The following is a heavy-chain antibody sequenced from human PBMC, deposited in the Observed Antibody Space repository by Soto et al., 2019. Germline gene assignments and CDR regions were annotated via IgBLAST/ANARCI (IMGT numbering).Heavy chain of an antibody. V-gene: IGHV4-4*02. CDR2: IHHSGRT. Sequence: QVQLQESGPGLVKPSGTLSLTCAVSGDSISSDMWWSWVRQPPGKGLEWIWEIHHSGRTNYNPSLQSRVTILVEKSNNQVCLERSSMTAADTAVYYCARGGDWQFDYWGQGALVTVSS. J-gene: IGHJ4*02. CDR1: GDSISSDMW. CDR3: ARGGDWQFDY. D-gene: IGHD2-21*02.